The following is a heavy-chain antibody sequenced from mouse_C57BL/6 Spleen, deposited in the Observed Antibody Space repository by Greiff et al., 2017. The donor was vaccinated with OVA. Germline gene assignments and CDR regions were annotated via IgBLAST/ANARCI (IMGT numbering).Heavy chain of an antibody. V-gene: IGHV1-62-2*01. CDR1: GYTFTEYT. CDR3: ARHEDGGYYDYAWFAY. J-gene: IGHJ3*01. Sequence: VQLQESGAELVKPGASVKLSCKASGYTFTEYTIHWVKQRSGQGLEWIGWFYPGSGSIKYNEKFKDKATLTADKSSSTVYMELSRLTSEDSAVYFCARHEDGGYYDYAWFAYWGQGTLVTVSA. D-gene: IGHD2-4*01. CDR2: FYPGSGSI.